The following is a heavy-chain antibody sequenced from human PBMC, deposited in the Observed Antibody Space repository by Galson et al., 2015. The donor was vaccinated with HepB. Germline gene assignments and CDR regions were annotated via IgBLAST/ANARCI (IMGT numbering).Heavy chain of an antibody. V-gene: IGHV4-61*01. CDR2: IYHTGST. CDR3: ARHPKYDDYLSGSYRPPV. CDR1: GDSVSTGYYF. J-gene: IGHJ4*02. Sequence: SETLSLTCTVSGDSVSTGYYFWTWIRQPPGKGLEWIGYIYHTGSTSYSPSLKSRVTISLQRSNNEFSLKMSSVTAADTAVYFCARHPKYDDYLSGSYRPPVWGQGTLVTVSS. D-gene: IGHD3-16*02.